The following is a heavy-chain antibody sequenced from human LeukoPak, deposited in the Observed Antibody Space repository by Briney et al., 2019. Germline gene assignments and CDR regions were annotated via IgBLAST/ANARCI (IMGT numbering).Heavy chain of an antibody. CDR2: INPSGGST. Sequence: ASVKVSCKASGYTFTNYYMHWVRQAPGQGLEWMGIINPSGGSTSYAQKFQGRVTMTRDTSTSTVYMELSSLRSEDTAVYYCARDPAYCSGGSCYSANYFDYWGQGTLVTVSS. CDR3: ARDPAYCSGGSCYSANYFDY. J-gene: IGHJ4*02. D-gene: IGHD2-15*01. V-gene: IGHV1-46*01. CDR1: GYTFTNYY.